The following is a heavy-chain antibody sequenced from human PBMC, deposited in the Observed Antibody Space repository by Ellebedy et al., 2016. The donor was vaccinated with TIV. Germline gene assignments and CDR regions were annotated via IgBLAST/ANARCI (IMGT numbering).Heavy chain of an antibody. J-gene: IGHJ6*02. CDR1: GFTFNNYA. V-gene: IGHV3-7*03. D-gene: IGHD3-10*01. Sequence: GESLKISCAASGFTFNNYAMSWVRQGPGKGLEWVANIKEDGSEKYYVGSVKGRFTISRDNAKKSLYLQRNSLRAEDTAVYYCARKGYYGSGSYYVYYFNTMDVWGQGTTVTVSS. CDR2: IKEDGSEK. CDR3: ARKGYYGSGSYYVYYFNTMDV.